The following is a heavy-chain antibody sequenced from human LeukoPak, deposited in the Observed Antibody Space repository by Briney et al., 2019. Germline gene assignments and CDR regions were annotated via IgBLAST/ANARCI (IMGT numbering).Heavy chain of an antibody. J-gene: IGHJ4*02. CDR1: GFTVSRYS. Sequence: SGGSLRLSCAVSGFTVSRYSMNWVRQAPGKGLEWVSIISGGSTSTFYADSVKGRFTISRDNSKDTVYLQMNSLRVEDTAVYYCAKEGDGCLYTCKFDSWGQGTLVAVSS. CDR2: ISGGSTST. V-gene: IGHV3-NL1*01. D-gene: IGHD3-16*01. CDR3: AKEGDGCLYTCKFDS.